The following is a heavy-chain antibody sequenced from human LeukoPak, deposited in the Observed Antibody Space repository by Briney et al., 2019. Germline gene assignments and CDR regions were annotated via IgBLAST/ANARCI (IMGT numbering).Heavy chain of an antibody. J-gene: IGHJ2*01. CDR3: ARRISGALNWYFDL. V-gene: IGHV3-7*03. CDR2: IKQDGSDK. CDR1: GFTFSSYW. Sequence: GGSLRLSCAASGFTFSSYWMSWVRQAPGKGLEWVANIKQDGSDKYYVDSVKGRFTISRDNAKNSLSLQMNSLRAEDTALYHCARRISGALNWYFDLWGRGTLVTVSS. D-gene: IGHD1-26*01.